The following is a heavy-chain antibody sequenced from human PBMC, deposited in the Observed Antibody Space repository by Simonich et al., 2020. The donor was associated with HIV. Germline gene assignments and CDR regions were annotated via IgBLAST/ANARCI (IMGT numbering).Heavy chain of an antibody. Sequence: QVQLQQWGAGLLKPSETLSLTCAVYGGSFSGYYWSWIRQPPGKGLEWIGEINHSASTNYNPSLKIRVTISVDTSKNQFSLKLSSVTAADTAVYYCARGFYQRLYYFDYWGQGTLVTVSS. V-gene: IGHV4-34*01. J-gene: IGHJ4*02. CDR1: GGSFSGYY. D-gene: IGHD2-2*01. CDR3: ARGFYQRLYYFDY. CDR2: INHSAST.